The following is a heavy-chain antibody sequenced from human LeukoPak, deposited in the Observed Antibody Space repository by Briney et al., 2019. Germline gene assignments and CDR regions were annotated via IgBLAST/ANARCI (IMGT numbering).Heavy chain of an antibody. D-gene: IGHD3-9*01. CDR3: AHWKTYYDILTGYYY. Sequence: SGPTLVKPTQTLTLTCTFSGFSLSTSGVGVGWIRQPPGKALEWLALIYWDDDKRYSPSLKSRLTITKDTSKNQVVLTMIDMDPVDTATYYCAHWKTYYDILTGYYYWGQGTLVTVSS. CDR2: IYWDDDK. V-gene: IGHV2-5*02. J-gene: IGHJ4*02. CDR1: GFSLSTSGVG.